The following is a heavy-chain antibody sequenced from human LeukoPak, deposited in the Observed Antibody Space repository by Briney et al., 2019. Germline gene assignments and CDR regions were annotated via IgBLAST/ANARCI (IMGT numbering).Heavy chain of an antibody. CDR2: IYYSGST. CDR1: GGSVSSGSYY. CDR3: ARVGSYYDAFDI. D-gene: IGHD2-8*01. V-gene: IGHV4-61*01. Sequence: SETLSLTCTVSGGSVSSGSYYWSWIRQPPGKGLEWIGYIYYSGSTNYNPSLKSRFTISVDTSKNQFSLKLSSVTAADTAVYYCARVGSYYDAFDIWGQGTMVTVSS. J-gene: IGHJ3*02.